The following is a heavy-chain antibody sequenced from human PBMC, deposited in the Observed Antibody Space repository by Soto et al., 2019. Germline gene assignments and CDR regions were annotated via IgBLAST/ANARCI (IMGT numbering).Heavy chain of an antibody. J-gene: IGHJ4*02. V-gene: IGHV4-31*03. CDR3: ARDWGSSGWPN. Sequence: LSLTCTVSGHSLSSGGYYWSWIRQHPGKGLEWVGYIYFTGSTLYNPSLKSRLAMSLDTSKNQFSLKLGSVTAADTAIYYCARDWGSSGWPNWGPGTLVTVSS. D-gene: IGHD6-19*01. CDR1: GHSLSSGGYY. CDR2: IYFTGST.